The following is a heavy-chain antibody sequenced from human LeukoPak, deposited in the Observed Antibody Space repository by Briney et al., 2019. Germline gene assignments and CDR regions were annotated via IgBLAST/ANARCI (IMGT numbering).Heavy chain of an antibody. D-gene: IGHD6-19*01. V-gene: IGHV1-18*01. J-gene: IGHJ4*02. CDR1: GYTFTSSG. Sequence: ASVKVSCKASGYTFTSSGISWVRQAPGQGLEWMGWISAYNGNTNYAQNLQGRVTMTTDTSTSTAYMELRSLRSGDTAVYYCARPREQWLSFDYWGQGTLVTVSS. CDR3: ARPREQWLSFDY. CDR2: ISAYNGNT.